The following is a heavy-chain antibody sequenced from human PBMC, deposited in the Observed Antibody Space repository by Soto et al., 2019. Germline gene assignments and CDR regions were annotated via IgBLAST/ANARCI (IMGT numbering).Heavy chain of an antibody. Sequence: QVQLVQSGTEVKKPGASVKVSCKASGYTFTNYGISWVRQAPGQGLEWMGWVSAYNGNTNYAQKLQGRGTMTTDTSTSTAYMELRSLRSDDTAVYYCASQYFYDSSGYYFFLDYWGQGTLLTVSS. V-gene: IGHV1-18*01. CDR1: GYTFTNYG. D-gene: IGHD3-22*01. J-gene: IGHJ4*02. CDR2: VSAYNGNT. CDR3: ASQYFYDSSGYYFFLDY.